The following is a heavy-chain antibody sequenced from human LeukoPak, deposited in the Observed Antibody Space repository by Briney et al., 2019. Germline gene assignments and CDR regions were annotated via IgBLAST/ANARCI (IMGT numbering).Heavy chain of an antibody. CDR1: GGSISSSTYY. CDR3: ARGLGVTAFDY. J-gene: IGHJ4*02. Sequence: SETLSLTCTVSGGSISSSTYYWVWIRQPPEKGLEWIGTIYYSGSTYSGSTYYNPSLKSRVIISVDTSKNQFSLRVSSVTAADTAVYYCARGLGVTAFDYWGQGTLVTVSS. D-gene: IGHD3-10*01. V-gene: IGHV4-39*01. CDR2: IYYSGSTYSGST.